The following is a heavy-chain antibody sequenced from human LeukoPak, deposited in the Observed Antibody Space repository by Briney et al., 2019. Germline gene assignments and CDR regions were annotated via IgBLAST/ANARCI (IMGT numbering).Heavy chain of an antibody. Sequence: SETLSLTCTVTGGSISSYYWSWIRQPPGKGLEWIGYIYYSGSTKYNPSLKSRVTISEDTSKNQFSLKLSSVTAADTAVYYCATTYYYGSGTYSLVYWGQGTLVTVSS. V-gene: IGHV4-59*01. CDR3: ATTYYYGSGTYSLVY. D-gene: IGHD3-10*01. CDR1: GGSISSYY. CDR2: IYYSGST. J-gene: IGHJ4*02.